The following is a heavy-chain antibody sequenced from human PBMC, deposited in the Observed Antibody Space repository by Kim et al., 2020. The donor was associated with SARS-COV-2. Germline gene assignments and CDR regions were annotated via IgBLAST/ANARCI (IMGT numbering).Heavy chain of an antibody. CDR1: GYTFTGYY. J-gene: IGHJ4*02. CDR3: ARAVDTAMGFDY. Sequence: ASVKVSCKASGYTFTGYYMHWVRQAPGQGLEWMGWINPNSGGTNYAQKFQGRVTMTRDTSISTAYMELSRLRSDDTAVYYCARAVDTAMGFDYWGQGTLVTVSS. CDR2: INPNSGGT. V-gene: IGHV1-2*02. D-gene: IGHD5-18*01.